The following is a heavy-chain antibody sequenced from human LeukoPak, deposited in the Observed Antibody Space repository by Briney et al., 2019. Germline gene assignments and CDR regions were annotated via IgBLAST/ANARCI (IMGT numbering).Heavy chain of an antibody. J-gene: IGHJ4*02. CDR1: GFTFSNVW. CDR2: IKTKTDGGTT. D-gene: IGHD2-15*01. Sequence: GGSLRLSCAASGFTFSNVWMSWVRQAPEKGLEWVGRIKTKTDGGTTDYAAPVKGRFTISRDDSKNTLYLQMNSLRTEDTAVYYCAGYCSGGNCYRTPYFDYWGQGTLVTVSS. V-gene: IGHV3-15*01. CDR3: AGYCSGGNCYRTPYFDY.